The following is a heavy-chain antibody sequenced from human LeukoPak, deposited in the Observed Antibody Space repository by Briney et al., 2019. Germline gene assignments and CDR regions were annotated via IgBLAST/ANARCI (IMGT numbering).Heavy chain of an antibody. CDR2: ISYSGST. CDR3: ARGPHKFDC. Sequence: SETLSLTRTVSGGSISSYYWSWIRQPPGKGLEWIGYISYSGSTNYNPSLKSRVTISVDTSKHQFSLKLSAVTAADTAVYYCARGPHKFDCWGQGSLVTVSS. V-gene: IGHV4-59*01. CDR1: GGSISSYY. J-gene: IGHJ4*02.